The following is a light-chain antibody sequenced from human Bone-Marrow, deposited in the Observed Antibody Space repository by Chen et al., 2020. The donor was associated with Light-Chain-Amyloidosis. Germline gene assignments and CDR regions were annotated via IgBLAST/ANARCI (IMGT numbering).Light chain of an antibody. CDR3: QSADSSGTYEVI. J-gene: IGLJ2*01. CDR1: DLPTKY. Sequence: SDELPQPPSVSVSPGQTARITCSGDDLPTKYAYWYQQKPGHAPVLVIHRDTERPAGISERFSGSSSGTTATLTISGVQAEDEADYHCQSADSSGTYEVIFGGGTKLTVL. CDR2: RDT. V-gene: IGLV3-25*03.